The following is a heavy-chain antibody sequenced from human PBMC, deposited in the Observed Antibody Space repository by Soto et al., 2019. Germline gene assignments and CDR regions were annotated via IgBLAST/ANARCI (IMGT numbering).Heavy chain of an antibody. CDR2: IYHSGST. J-gene: IGHJ5*02. V-gene: IGHV4-30-2*01. CDR1: GGSISSGGYS. Sequence: SETLSLTCAVSGGSISSGGYSWSWIRQPPGKGLEWIGYIYHSGSTYYNPSLKSRVTISVDRSKNQFSLKLSSVTAADTAVYYCARPHGGSSGWDNWFDPWGQGTLVTVSS. CDR3: ARPHGGSSGWDNWFDP. D-gene: IGHD6-25*01.